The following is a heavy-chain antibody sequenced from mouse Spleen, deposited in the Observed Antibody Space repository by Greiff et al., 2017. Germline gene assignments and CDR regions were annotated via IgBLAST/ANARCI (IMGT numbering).Heavy chain of an antibody. J-gene: IGHJ4*01. CDR1: GFSLTSYG. Sequence: VKVVESGPGLVAPSQSLSITCTISGFSLTSYGVHWVRQPPGKGLEWLVVIWSDGSTTYNSALKSRLSISKDNSKSQVFLKMNSLQTDDTAMYYCARHWDYDYAMDYWGQGTSVTVSS. D-gene: IGHD2-4*01. CDR3: ARHWDYDYAMDY. V-gene: IGHV2-6-1*01. CDR2: IWSDGST.